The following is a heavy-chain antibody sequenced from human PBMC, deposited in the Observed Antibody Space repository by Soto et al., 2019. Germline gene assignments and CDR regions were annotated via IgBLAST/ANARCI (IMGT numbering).Heavy chain of an antibody. D-gene: IGHD6-19*01. CDR2: FDPEDGET. CDR3: ATPGSSGFSY. CDR1: GYTLTELS. J-gene: IGHJ4*02. Sequence: ASVKVSCKVSGYTLTELSMHWVRQAPGKGLEWMGGFDPEDGETIYAQKFQGRVTTTEDTSTDTAYMELSSLRSEDTAVYYCATPGSSGFSYWGQGTLVTVPQ. V-gene: IGHV1-24*01.